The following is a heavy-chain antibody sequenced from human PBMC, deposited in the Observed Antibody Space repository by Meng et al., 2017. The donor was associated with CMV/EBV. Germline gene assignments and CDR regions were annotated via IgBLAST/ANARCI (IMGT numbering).Heavy chain of an antibody. Sequence: GESLKISCAASGFTVSSNYMSWVRQAPGKGLEWVSVIYSGGSTYYADSVKGRFTISRDNAKNSLYLQMNSLRAEDTAVYYCARYYPSLPYYDFWSGYHYYYYYGMDVWGQGTTVTVSS. J-gene: IGHJ6*02. D-gene: IGHD3-3*01. V-gene: IGHV3-53*01. CDR1: GFTVSSNY. CDR2: IYSGGST. CDR3: ARYYPSLPYYDFWSGYHYYYYYGMDV.